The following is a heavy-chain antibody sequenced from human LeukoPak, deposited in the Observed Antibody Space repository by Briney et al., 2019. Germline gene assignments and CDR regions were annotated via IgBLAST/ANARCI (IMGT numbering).Heavy chain of an antibody. J-gene: IGHJ6*03. D-gene: IGHD3-9*01. CDR1: GYTFTKYA. V-gene: IGHV1-18*01. Sequence: ASVKVSCKASGYTFTKYAISWVRQAPGQGLEWMGWISPYNGDTNYPHKLQGRVTMTADTSTSTAPMELRSLRSDDTAVYYCAREESQEVTYYDVLTGETSNSYYYYYMDVWGKGTTVTVSS. CDR3: AREESQEVTYYDVLTGETSNSYYYYYMDV. CDR2: ISPYNGDT.